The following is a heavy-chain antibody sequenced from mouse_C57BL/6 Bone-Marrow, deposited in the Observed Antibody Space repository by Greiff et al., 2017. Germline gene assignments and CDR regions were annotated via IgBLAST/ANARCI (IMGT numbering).Heavy chain of an antibody. V-gene: IGHV8-8*01. J-gene: IGHJ4*01. CDR1: GFSLSTFGMG. D-gene: IGHD1-1*01. CDR2: IWWDADK. Sequence: QVHLKESGPGISPPSQTLSLTCSFSGFSLSTFGMGVGWIRQPSGKGLAWLAHIWWDADKYYHPALQRRLTISTDTYKNQVFLKIVNVEAAETATFYCARIRVYNGSSYGDKAMDYWGQGSSVTVSA. CDR3: ARIRVYNGSSYGDKAMDY.